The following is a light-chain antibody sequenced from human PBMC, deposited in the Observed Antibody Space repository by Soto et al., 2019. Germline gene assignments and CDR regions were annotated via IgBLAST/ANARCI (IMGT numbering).Light chain of an antibody. CDR3: QQYYSFPIT. J-gene: IGKJ5*01. V-gene: IGKV1D-8*01. CDR2: AAS. Sequence: IQMTQSPSSLSASVGDRVTITCWMSQGISSYLAWYQQKPGKAPELLIYAASTLQSGVPSRFSGSGSGTDFTLTISCLQSEDFATYYCQQYYSFPITFGQGTRLEIK. CDR1: QGISSY.